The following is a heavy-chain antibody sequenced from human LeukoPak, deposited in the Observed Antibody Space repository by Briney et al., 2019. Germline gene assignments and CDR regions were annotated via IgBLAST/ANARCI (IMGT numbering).Heavy chain of an antibody. Sequence: GASVKVSCKASGDTFSSYAISWVRQAPGQGLEWMGAFIPVFGTANYARRFQGRVTITADESTSTSYMELSSLRSEDTAVYYCARDNSIGGRGWWFDPWGQGTLVTVSS. D-gene: IGHD4-23*01. CDR2: FIPVFGTA. V-gene: IGHV1-69*13. J-gene: IGHJ5*02. CDR1: GDTFSSYA. CDR3: ARDNSIGGRGWWFDP.